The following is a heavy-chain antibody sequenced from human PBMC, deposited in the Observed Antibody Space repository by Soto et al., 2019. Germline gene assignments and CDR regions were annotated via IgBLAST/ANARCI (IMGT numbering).Heavy chain of an antibody. J-gene: IGHJ6*02. D-gene: IGHD2-2*01. CDR3: ARAYSGQLPRRADYYYAMDV. Sequence: ASVKVSCKASGYTFTSYDINWVRQATGQGLEWMGWMNPNSGNTGYAQKFEGRVTMTGNTSISTAYMELSSLRDGDKAVNYCARAYSGQLPRRADYYYAMDVWGPGTTVPVPS. CDR1: GYTFTSYD. V-gene: IGHV1-8*01. CDR2: MNPNSGNT.